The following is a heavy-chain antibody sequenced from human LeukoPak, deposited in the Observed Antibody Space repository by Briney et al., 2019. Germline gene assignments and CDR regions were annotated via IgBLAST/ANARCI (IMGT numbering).Heavy chain of an antibody. CDR2: INPNSGGT. CDR1: GYTFTGYY. Sequence: APVKVSCKASGYTFTGYYMHWVRQAPGQGLEWVGWINPNSGGTNYAQKFQGRVTMTRDTSISTAYMELSRLRSDDTAVYYCARPYSSGWYYFDYWGQGTLVTVSS. CDR3: ARPYSSGWYYFDY. D-gene: IGHD6-19*01. J-gene: IGHJ4*02. V-gene: IGHV1-2*02.